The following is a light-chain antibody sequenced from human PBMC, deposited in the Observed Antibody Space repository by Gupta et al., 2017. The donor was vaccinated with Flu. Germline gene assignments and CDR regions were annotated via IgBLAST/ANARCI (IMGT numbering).Light chain of an antibody. CDR3: QSYDSSLSGYV. CDR1: SSNIGAGYD. V-gene: IGLV1-40*01. CDR2: GNS. Sequence: QSVLTQPPSVSGAPGQRVPISCTGGSSNIGAGYDVHWYQQLPGTAPNLLIYGNSNRPSGVPDRFSGSKSGTSASLAITGLQAEDEADYYCQSYDSSLSGYVFGTGTKVTVL. J-gene: IGLJ1*01.